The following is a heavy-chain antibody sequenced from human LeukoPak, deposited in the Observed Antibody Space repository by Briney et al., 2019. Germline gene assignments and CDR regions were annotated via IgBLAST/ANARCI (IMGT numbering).Heavy chain of an antibody. CDR1: GFTFSNYE. CDR3: AELGITMIGGV. Sequence: PAGSLRLSCAASGFTFSNYEMNWVRQAPGQGLEWVSYISSSGSTIYYADSVKGRFTISRDNAKNSLYLQMNSLRAEDTAVYYCAELGITMIGGVWGKGTTVTISS. CDR2: ISSSGSTI. J-gene: IGHJ6*04. D-gene: IGHD3-10*02. V-gene: IGHV3-48*03.